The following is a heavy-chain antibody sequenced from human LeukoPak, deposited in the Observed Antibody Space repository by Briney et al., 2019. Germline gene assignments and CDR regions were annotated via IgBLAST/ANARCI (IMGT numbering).Heavy chain of an antibody. CDR3: ASFNYYYGSGSYYKSSDY. D-gene: IGHD3-10*01. Sequence: SETLSLTCAVYGGSFSGYYWSWIRQPPGKWLEWIGSIYYSGSTYYNPSLKSRVTISVDTSKNQFSLKLSSVTAADTAVYYCASFNYYYGSGSYYKSSDYWDQGTLVTVSS. J-gene: IGHJ4*02. CDR2: IYYSGST. V-gene: IGHV4-34*01. CDR1: GGSFSGYY.